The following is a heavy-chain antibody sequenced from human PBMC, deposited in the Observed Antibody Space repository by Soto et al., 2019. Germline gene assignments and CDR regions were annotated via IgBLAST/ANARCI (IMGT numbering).Heavy chain of an antibody. Sequence: GGSLRLSCAASGFTFSDYYMSWIRQAPGKGLEWVSYISSSSSYTNYADSVKGRFTISRDNAKNSLYLQMNSLRAEDTAVYYCVSYCGGDCYSSHFDYWGQGTLVTVSS. CDR1: GFTFSDYY. CDR2: ISSSSSYT. V-gene: IGHV3-11*06. CDR3: VSYCGGDCYSSHFDY. D-gene: IGHD2-21*02. J-gene: IGHJ4*02.